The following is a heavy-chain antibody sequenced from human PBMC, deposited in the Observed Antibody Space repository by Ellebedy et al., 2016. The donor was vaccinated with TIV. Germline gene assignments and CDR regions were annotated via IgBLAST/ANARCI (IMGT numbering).Heavy chain of an antibody. D-gene: IGHD2-15*01. CDR3: ARHYKLPDYYVGGGCSFFDY. V-gene: IGHV4-59*08. CDR2: MYYSGDT. J-gene: IGHJ4*02. CDR1: GVSISSHY. Sequence: MPSETLSLTCTVSGVSISSHYWSWIRQPPGKGLEWIGYMYYSGDTKYNPSLKSRVTISVDTSKNQFSLKLSSLTAADTAVYYCARHYKLPDYYVGGGCSFFDYWGQGTLVTVSS.